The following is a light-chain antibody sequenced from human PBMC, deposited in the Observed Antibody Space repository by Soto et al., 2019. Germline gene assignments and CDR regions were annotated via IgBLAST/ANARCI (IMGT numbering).Light chain of an antibody. CDR1: SSDVGGYNY. CDR3: TSYAGGNNV. Sequence: HSALTQPPSASGSPGQSVTISCTGTSSDVGGYNYVSWYQQHPGKVPKLMVYEVNKRPSGVPDRFSGSKSGNTASLTVSGLQAEDEADYYCTSYAGGNNVFGTGTTLTVL. J-gene: IGLJ1*01. V-gene: IGLV2-8*01. CDR2: EVN.